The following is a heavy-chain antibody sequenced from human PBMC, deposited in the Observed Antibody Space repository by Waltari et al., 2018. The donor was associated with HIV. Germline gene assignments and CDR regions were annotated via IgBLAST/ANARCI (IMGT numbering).Heavy chain of an antibody. CDR1: GLPFCTYW. J-gene: IGHJ4*02. CDR2: RKQDGSEK. D-gene: IGHD3-10*01. V-gene: IGHV3-7*04. CDR3: ARGGFYGSGSKVN. Sequence: EVQLVESGGALVQPGGPLRLSCAASGLPFCTYWVRSVRPAPGKGLEWVANRKQDGSEKYYGDSLNGRFTISRDNAENSLYLQMNSLGAEDTAVYYCARGGFYGSGSKVNWGQGTLVTVSS.